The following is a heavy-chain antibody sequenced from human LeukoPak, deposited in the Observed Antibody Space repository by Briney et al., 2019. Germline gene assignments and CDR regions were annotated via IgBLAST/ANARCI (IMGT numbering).Heavy chain of an antibody. V-gene: IGHV4-4*09. J-gene: IGHJ4*02. CDR2: IHTSGST. CDR3: ARLRGPWYVDS. CDR1: GGSLSGYY. Sequence: PSETLSLTSTVSGGSLSGYYWSWFRQPPGKALEWIGYIHTSGSTKYNPSLKSRVTISEDMSKNQFSLKMSSVTTADTAVYCARLRGPWYVDSWGQGTLVIVSS. D-gene: IGHD4-17*01.